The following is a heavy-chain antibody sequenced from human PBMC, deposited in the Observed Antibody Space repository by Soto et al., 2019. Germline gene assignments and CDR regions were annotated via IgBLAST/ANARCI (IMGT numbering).Heavy chain of an antibody. J-gene: IGHJ4*02. D-gene: IGHD3-16*02. CDR1: GYTFTSYG. CDR3: ARGDYIWGSDHLAY. Sequence: ASVKVSCKASGYTFTSYGISWVRQAPGQGLEWMGWISAYNGNTNYAQKLQGRVTMTTDTSTSTAYMELRSLRSDDTAVYYCARGDYIWGSDHLAYWGQGTLVTVSS. V-gene: IGHV1-18*01. CDR2: ISAYNGNT.